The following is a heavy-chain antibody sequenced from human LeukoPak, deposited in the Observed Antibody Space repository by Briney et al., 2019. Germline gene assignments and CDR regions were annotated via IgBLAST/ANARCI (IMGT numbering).Heavy chain of an antibody. Sequence: PSETLSLTCTVSGGSISSSTYYRGWLRQPPGKGLEWIGNIYYSGSTYYNPSLKSRVTISVDTSKNQFSLKLSSVTAADTAVYYCARPHFNYYDSSGYYGAFDIWGQGTMVTVSS. D-gene: IGHD3-22*01. V-gene: IGHV4-39*01. CDR2: IYYSGST. J-gene: IGHJ3*02. CDR1: GGSISSSTYY. CDR3: ARPHFNYYDSSGYYGAFDI.